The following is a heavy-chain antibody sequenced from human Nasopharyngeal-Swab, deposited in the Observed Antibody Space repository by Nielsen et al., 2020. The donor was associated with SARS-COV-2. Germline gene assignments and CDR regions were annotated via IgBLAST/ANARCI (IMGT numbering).Heavy chain of an antibody. V-gene: IGHV1-46*01. D-gene: IGHD6-13*01. CDR2: INPDDGGT. CDR3: ARAGYTSSWYVGIWFDP. Sequence: ASVKVSCKPSGYTFTSYYIHWVRQAPGQGLEWMDVINPDDGGTTYAQKFQDRVTLTRDTSTTTVYMQLSNLRSEDTAVYFCARAGYTSSWYVGIWFDPWGQGTQVTVSS. CDR1: GYTFTSYY. J-gene: IGHJ5*02.